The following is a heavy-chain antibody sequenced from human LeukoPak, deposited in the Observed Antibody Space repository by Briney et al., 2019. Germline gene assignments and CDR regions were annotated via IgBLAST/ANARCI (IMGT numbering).Heavy chain of an antibody. CDR3: AGKTAGATVIAF. CDR2: VKHDGTEK. J-gene: IGHJ4*02. Sequence: GGSLRLSCVASGFTFSSYGMHWVRQAPGKGLEWVANVKHDGTEKYYADSVKGRFTISRDNAQNTVYLQWNSLRAEDTALYYCAGKTAGATVIAFWGQGTVVTVSS. CDR1: GFTFSSYG. D-gene: IGHD1-26*01. V-gene: IGHV3-7*01.